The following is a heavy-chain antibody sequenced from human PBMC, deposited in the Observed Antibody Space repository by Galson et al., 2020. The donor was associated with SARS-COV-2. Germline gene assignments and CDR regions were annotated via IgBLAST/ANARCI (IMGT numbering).Heavy chain of an antibody. D-gene: IGHD1-20*01. J-gene: IGHJ4*02. Sequence: ASVKVSCKASGFTFTSYLISWVRQAPGQGLEWMGWISTYNGNTNYAQKLQGRLTMTTDTSTNTAYMDLRSLRSDDTAVYYCAKLGRYNWNYLDYWGQGTLVTVSS. V-gene: IGHV1-18*04. CDR2: ISTYNGNT. CDR1: GFTFTSYL. CDR3: AKLGRYNWNYLDY.